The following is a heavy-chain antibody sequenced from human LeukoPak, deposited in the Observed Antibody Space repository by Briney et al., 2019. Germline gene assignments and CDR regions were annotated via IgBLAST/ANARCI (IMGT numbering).Heavy chain of an antibody. CDR1: VFTFSHAW. V-gene: IGHV3-15*01. D-gene: IGHD3-9*01. J-gene: IGHJ4*02. CDR2: IKSKTDGGTT. Sequence: PGWSLRLSCAASVFTFSHAWMSWVRQAPGKGLEWVGRIKSKTDGGTTDYAAPVRGRFTISRDDSKNTLYLQMNSLKMEDSAVYYCATDYLYDILTGSKYWGQGNLVTVSS. CDR3: ATDYLYDILTGSKY.